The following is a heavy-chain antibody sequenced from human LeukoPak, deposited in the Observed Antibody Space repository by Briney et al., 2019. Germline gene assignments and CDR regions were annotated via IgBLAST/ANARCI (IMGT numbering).Heavy chain of an antibody. V-gene: IGHV3-30*04. J-gene: IGHJ6*04. CDR3: ARGHCSSSSCYKNGMDV. CDR1: GLTFSSYA. Sequence: PGGSLRLSCAASGLTFSSYAMHWVRQAPGKGLEWVAVISYDGSNKYYADSVKGRFTISRDNSKNTLYLQMNSLRAEDTAVYYCARGHCSSSSCYKNGMDVWGKGTTVTVSS. D-gene: IGHD2-2*02. CDR2: ISYDGSNK.